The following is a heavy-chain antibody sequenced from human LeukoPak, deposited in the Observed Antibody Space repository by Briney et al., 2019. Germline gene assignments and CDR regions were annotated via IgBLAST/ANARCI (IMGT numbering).Heavy chain of an antibody. Sequence: GESLKISCKGSGYSFTSYWIGWVRQMPGKGLEWMGIIYPGDSDTRYSPSFQGQVTISADKSISTAYLQWSSLKASDTAMYYCARRVLSSPDEPAFDSWGQGTMVTVSS. J-gene: IGHJ3*02. CDR1: GYSFTSYW. CDR3: ARRVLSSPDEPAFDS. CDR2: IYPGDSDT. D-gene: IGHD3-10*02. V-gene: IGHV5-51*01.